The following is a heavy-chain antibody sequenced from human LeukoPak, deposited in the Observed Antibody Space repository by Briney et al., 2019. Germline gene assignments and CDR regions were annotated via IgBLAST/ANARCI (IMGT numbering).Heavy chain of an antibody. D-gene: IGHD2-15*01. V-gene: IGHV3-33*01. CDR2: IWYDGSNK. CDR3: ASDALVVVAATPGASYFDY. CDR1: GCTFSSYG. Sequence: GRSLRLSCAASGCTFSSYGMHWVRQAPGKGLEWVAVIWYDGSNKYYADSVKGRFTISRDNSKNTLYLQMNSLRAEDTAVYYCASDALVVVAATPGASYFDYWGQGTLVTVSS. J-gene: IGHJ4*02.